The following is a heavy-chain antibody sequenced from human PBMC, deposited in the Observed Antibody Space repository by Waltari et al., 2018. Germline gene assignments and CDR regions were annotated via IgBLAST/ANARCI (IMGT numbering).Heavy chain of an antibody. CDR1: GFTFTSSS. V-gene: IGHV1-58*02. D-gene: IGHD2-2*01. J-gene: IGHJ6*03. Sequence: QMQLVQSGPEVKKPGTSVKVSCKAPGFTFTSSSMQWVRLARAQRLEWIGWIVVGSGNTNYAQKFQERVTITMDMSTSTAYMELSSLRSEDTAVYYCAADSSTSRRYYYYYMDVWGKGTTVTVSS. CDR3: AADSSTSRRYYYYYMDV. CDR2: IVVGSGNT.